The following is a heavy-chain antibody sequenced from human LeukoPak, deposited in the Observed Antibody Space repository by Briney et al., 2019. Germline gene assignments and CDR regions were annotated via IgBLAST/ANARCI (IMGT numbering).Heavy chain of an antibody. D-gene: IGHD1-26*01. CDR2: INPNSGGT. CDR1: GYTFTGYY. CDR3: AREKVGARPEYYYYYYMDV. Sequence: ASVKLSCKASGYTFTGYYMHRVRQAPGQGLEWMGWINPNSGGTNYAQKFQGRVTMSRDTSISTDYMELSRLRSDDTAVYYCAREKVGARPEYYYYYYMDVWGKGTTVTISS. V-gene: IGHV1-2*02. J-gene: IGHJ6*03.